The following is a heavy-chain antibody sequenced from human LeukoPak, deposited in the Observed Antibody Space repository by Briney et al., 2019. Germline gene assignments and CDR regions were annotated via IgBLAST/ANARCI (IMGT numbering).Heavy chain of an antibody. D-gene: IGHD4/OR15-4a*01. Sequence: GGSLRLSCAASGFTFSSYSMNWVRQAPGKGLEWVSSISSSSSYIYYADSVKGRFTNSRDNAKNSLYLQMNSLRAEDTAVYYCARAANPGNFDYWGQGTLVTVSS. CDR1: GFTFSSYS. J-gene: IGHJ4*02. V-gene: IGHV3-21*01. CDR3: ARAANPGNFDY. CDR2: ISSSSSYI.